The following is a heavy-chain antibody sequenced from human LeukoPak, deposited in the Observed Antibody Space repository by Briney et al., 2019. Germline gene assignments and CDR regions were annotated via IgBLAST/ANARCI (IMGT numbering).Heavy chain of an antibody. CDR3: ARRVGYDILTGYYQSFGY. D-gene: IGHD3-9*01. V-gene: IGHV4-39*01. J-gene: IGHJ4*02. CDR2: IYYSGST. Sequence: PSETLSLTCTVSGGSISSSSYYWGWIRQPPGKGLEWIGSIYYSGSTYYNPSLKSRVTISVDTSKNQFSLKLSSVTAADTAVYYCARRVGYDILTGYYQSFGYWGQGTLVTVSS. CDR1: GGSISSSSYY.